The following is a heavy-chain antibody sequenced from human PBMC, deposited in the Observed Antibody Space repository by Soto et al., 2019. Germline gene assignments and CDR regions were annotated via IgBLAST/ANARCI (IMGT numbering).Heavy chain of an antibody. J-gene: IGHJ6*02. CDR2: INSDGSST. Sequence: GGSLRLSCAASGFTFSSYWMHWVRQAPGKGLVWVSRINSDGSSTSYADSVKGRFTISRDNAKNTLYLQMNSLRAEDTAVYYCAREYSSSWAYYYGMDVWGQGTTVTVSS. CDR1: GFTFSSYW. V-gene: IGHV3-74*01. CDR3: AREYSSSWAYYYGMDV. D-gene: IGHD6-13*01.